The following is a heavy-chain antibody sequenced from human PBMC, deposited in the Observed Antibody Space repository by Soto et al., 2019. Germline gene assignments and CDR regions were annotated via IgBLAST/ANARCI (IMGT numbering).Heavy chain of an antibody. D-gene: IGHD5-18*01. CDR1: GFTFSSYA. CDR2: ISSSSSYI. CDR3: VRIQLYYYYYYGMDV. V-gene: IGHV3-21*01. J-gene: IGHJ6*02. Sequence: GGSLRLSCAGSGFTFSSYAMTWVRQAPGKGLEWVSSISSSSSYIYYADSVKGRFTISRDNAKNSLYLQMNSLRAEDTAVYYCVRIQLYYYYYYGMDVWGQGTTVTVSS.